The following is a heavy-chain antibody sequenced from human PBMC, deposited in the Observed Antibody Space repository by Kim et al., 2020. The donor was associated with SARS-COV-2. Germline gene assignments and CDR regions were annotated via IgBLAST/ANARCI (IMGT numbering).Heavy chain of an antibody. CDR3: ANLKKYQLPFLFAQNWFDP. D-gene: IGHD2-2*01. V-gene: IGHV3-23*01. CDR2: ISGSGGST. Sequence: GGSLRLSCAASGFTFSSYAMSWVRQAPGKGLEWVSAISGSGGSTYYADSVKGRFTISRDNSKNTLYLQMNSLRAEDTAVYYCANLKKYQLPFLFAQNWFDPWGQGTLVTVSS. CDR1: GFTFSSYA. J-gene: IGHJ5*02.